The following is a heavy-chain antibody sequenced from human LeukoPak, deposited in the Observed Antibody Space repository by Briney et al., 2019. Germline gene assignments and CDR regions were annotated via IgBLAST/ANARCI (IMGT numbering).Heavy chain of an antibody. CDR3: ARGYSYGFRGGRAFDI. CDR2: IYYSGSS. CDR1: GGSISSYY. Sequence: LETVSLTCTVSGGSISSYYWSWIRQPPGKGLEWIGDIYYSGSSNYKPSLKSRVTISVDTSKNQFSLKLSSVTAADTAVYYCARGYSYGFRGGRAFDIWGQGTMVTVSS. D-gene: IGHD5-18*01. J-gene: IGHJ3*02. V-gene: IGHV4-59*08.